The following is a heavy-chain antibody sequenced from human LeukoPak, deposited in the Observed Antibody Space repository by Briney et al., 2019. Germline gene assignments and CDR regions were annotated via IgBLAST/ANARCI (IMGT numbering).Heavy chain of an antibody. Sequence: PSETLSLTCAVYGGSFSGYYWSWIRQPPGKGLEWIGEINHSGSTNYNPSLKSRVTISVDTSKNQFSLKLSSVTAADTAVYFCARLGRDYYGSGSLGAFSYYGLDVWGQGTTVIVSS. CDR2: INHSGST. CDR1: GGSFSGYY. V-gene: IGHV4-34*01. J-gene: IGHJ6*02. CDR3: ARLGRDYYGSGSLGAFSYYGLDV. D-gene: IGHD3-10*01.